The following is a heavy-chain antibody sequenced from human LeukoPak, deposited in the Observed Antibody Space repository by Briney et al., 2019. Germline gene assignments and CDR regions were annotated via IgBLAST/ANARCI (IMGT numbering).Heavy chain of an antibody. J-gene: IGHJ4*02. CDR2: ITSGGAT. D-gene: IGHD4-17*01. V-gene: IGHV3-15*01. CDR3: TWMATVRTVDF. CDR1: GLVFNAAW. Sequence: GGSLSLSCLVSGLVFNAAWMSWFRQAPGKGLEWVGHITSGGATDYAAPVKGRFIISRDNSKGTFYLQMNSLKTDDTAMYYCTWMATVRTVDFWGQGTLVTVSS.